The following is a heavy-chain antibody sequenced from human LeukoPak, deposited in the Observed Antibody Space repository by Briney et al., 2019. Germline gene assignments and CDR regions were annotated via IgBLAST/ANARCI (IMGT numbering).Heavy chain of an antibody. Sequence: ASVKVSCKASGYTFTSYYMHWVRQAPGQGLEWMGIINPSGGSTSYAQKFQGRVTMTRDTSTSTVYMELNSLRSEDTAVYYCARGPDYGDYEPPPTAEYFQHWGQGTLVTVSS. CDR1: GYTFTSYY. CDR3: ARGPDYGDYEPPPTAEYFQH. CDR2: INPSGGST. D-gene: IGHD4-17*01. V-gene: IGHV1-46*01. J-gene: IGHJ1*01.